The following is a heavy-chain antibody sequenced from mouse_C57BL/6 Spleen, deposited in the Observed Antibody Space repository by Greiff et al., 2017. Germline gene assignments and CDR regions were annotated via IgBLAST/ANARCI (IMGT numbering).Heavy chain of an antibody. CDR2: IRLKSDNYAT. J-gene: IGHJ4*01. CDR3: TGQLRPLYAMDY. Sequence: EVQLVESGGGLVQPGGSMKLSCVASGFTFSNYWMNWVRQSPEKGLEWVAQIRLKSDNYATHYAESVKGRFTISSDDSKSSVYLQMNNLRAEDTGIYYCTGQLRPLYAMDYWGQGTSVTVSS. D-gene: IGHD3-2*02. CDR1: GFTFSNYW. V-gene: IGHV6-3*01.